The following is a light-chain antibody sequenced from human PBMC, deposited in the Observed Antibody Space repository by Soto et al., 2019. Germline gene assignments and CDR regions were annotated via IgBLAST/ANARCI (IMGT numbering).Light chain of an antibody. Sequence: DIVMTQSPGSLAVSLGERATINCKSSQSVLYSSNNKNYLAWYQQKPGQPPKLLIYWASTRESGVPDRFSGSGSGSDFTLTIRSLQAEDVAVYYCQQYYSTPSYTFGQGTKLEIK. CDR1: QSVLYSSNNKNY. CDR3: QQYYSTPSYT. J-gene: IGKJ2*01. CDR2: WAS. V-gene: IGKV4-1*01.